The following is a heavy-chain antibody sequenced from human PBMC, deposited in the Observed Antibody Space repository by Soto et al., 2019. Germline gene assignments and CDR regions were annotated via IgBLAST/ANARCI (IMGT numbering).Heavy chain of an antibody. J-gene: IGHJ4*02. V-gene: IGHV1-46*01. D-gene: IGHD6-13*01. CDR3: ARDLAAGDH. CDR2: INPASGST. CDR1: GYTFTHYY. Sequence: QVQLVQSGAEVKKPGASVKLSCRTSGYTFTHYYIHWVRQAPGQGLEWLGIINPASGSTNYAQEFQGRVTLTMDTSTTTVYMELSGLGAEDAAIFYGARDLAAGDHWGQGTLVTVSS.